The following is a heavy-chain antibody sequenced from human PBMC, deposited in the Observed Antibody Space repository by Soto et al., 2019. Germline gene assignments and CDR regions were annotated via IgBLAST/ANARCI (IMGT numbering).Heavy chain of an antibody. CDR1: GGSISSGDYY. CDR2: IYYSGST. D-gene: IGHD5-18*01. Sequence: SETLSLTCTVSGGSISSGDYYWSWIRQPPGKGLEWIGYIYYSGSTYYNPSLKSRVTISVDTSKNQFSLKLSSVTAADTAVYYCARAKGIQLWLPIDYWGQGTLVTVSS. CDR3: ARAKGIQLWLPIDY. V-gene: IGHV4-30-4*01. J-gene: IGHJ4*02.